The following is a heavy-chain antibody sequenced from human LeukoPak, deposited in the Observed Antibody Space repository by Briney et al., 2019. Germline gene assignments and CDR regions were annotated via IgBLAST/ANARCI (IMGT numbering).Heavy chain of an antibody. CDR2: IYTSGST. J-gene: IGHJ6*02. V-gene: IGHV4-4*07. CDR1: GGSISSYY. Sequence: PSETLSLTCTVSGGSISSYYWSWIRQPAGKGLEWIGRIYTSGSTNYDPSLKSRVTMSVDTSKNQFSLKLSSVTAADTAVYYCARALWFGEEYYYYGMDVWGQGTTVTVSS. D-gene: IGHD3-10*01. CDR3: ARALWFGEEYYYYGMDV.